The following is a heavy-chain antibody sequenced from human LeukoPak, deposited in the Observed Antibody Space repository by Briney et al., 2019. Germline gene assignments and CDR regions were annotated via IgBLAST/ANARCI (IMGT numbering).Heavy chain of an antibody. CDR1: GFIFNTYS. Sequence: GGSLRLSCAASGFIFNTYSMSWVRQTPGKGLEWVSSITTRGTYQYYADSVKGRFTISRDNAKNSLHLQMNSLRVEDTAVYYCARDKGGNCGSDCYHYGDDEWGQGSLVTVSS. CDR3: ARDKGGNCGSDCYHYGDDE. V-gene: IGHV3-21*01. CDR2: ITTRGTYQ. J-gene: IGHJ4*02. D-gene: IGHD2-21*02.